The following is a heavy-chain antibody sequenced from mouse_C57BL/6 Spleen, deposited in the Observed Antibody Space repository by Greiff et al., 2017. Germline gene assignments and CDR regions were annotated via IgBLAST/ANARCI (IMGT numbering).Heavy chain of an antibody. J-gene: IGHJ3*01. V-gene: IGHV5-4*01. Sequence: EVQRVESGGGLVKPGGSLKLSCAASGFTFSSYAMSWVRQTPEKRLEWVATISDGGSYTYYPDNVKGRFTISRDNAKNNLYLQMSHLKSEDTAMYYCARDGENYGFAYWGQGTLVTVSA. CDR1: GFTFSSYA. D-gene: IGHD1-1*01. CDR2: ISDGGSYT. CDR3: ARDGENYGFAY.